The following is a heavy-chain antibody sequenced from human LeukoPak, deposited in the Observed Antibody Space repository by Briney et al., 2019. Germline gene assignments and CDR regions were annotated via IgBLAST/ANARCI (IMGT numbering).Heavy chain of an antibody. CDR2: IIPIFGTA. J-gene: IGHJ4*02. V-gene: IGHV1-69*13. D-gene: IGHD3-10*01. CDR3: ASLGVYGSGSYYKKYYFDY. Sequence: SVKVSCKASGGTFSSYAIGWVRQAPGQGLEWMGGIIPIFGTANYAQKFQGRVTITADESTSTAYMELSSLRSEDTAVYYCASLGVYGSGSYYKKYYFDYWGQGTLVTVSS. CDR1: GGTFSSYA.